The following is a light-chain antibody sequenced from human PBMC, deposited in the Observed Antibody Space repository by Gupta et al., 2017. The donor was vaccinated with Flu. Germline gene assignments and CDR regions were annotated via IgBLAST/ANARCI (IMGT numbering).Light chain of an antibody. V-gene: IGLV2-11*01. CDR2: DVS. CDR3: CSYAGSYTFWV. CDR1: SSDVGGYNY. Sequence: RSVSGSPGQSVTISCTGTSSDVGGYNYVSWYQQHQGKAPKLMIYDVSKRPSGVPDRFSGSKSGNTASLTISGLQAEDEADYYCCSYAGSYTFWVFGGWTKLTVL. J-gene: IGLJ3*02.